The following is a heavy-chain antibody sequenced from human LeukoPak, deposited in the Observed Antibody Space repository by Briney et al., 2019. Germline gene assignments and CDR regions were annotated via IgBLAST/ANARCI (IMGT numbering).Heavy chain of an antibody. CDR2: IRYDGNNK. Sequence: GGSLRRSCGVSGFTFSNYGMLWVRQAPGKGLEWVAFIRYDGNNKLYADSVKGRFTISRDNSKNTVYLHINSLRTEDTALYYCAKDNPLDYWGQGTLVIVSS. V-gene: IGHV3-30*02. CDR3: AKDNPLDY. J-gene: IGHJ4*02. D-gene: IGHD1-14*01. CDR1: GFTFSNYG.